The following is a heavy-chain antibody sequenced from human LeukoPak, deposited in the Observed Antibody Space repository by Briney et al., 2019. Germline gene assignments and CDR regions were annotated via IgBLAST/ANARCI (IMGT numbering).Heavy chain of an antibody. D-gene: IGHD2/OR15-2a*01. CDR2: MNPNSGNT. V-gene: IGHV1-8*01. J-gene: IGHJ6*03. CDR1: GYTFTSYD. CDR3: ARGPIVYYYYYMDV. Sequence: ASVKVSCKASGYTFTSYDINWVRQATGQGLEWMGWMNPNSGNTGYAQKFQGRVTMTRNTSISTAYMELSSLRSEDTAVYYCARGPIVYYYYYMDVWGKGTTVTISS.